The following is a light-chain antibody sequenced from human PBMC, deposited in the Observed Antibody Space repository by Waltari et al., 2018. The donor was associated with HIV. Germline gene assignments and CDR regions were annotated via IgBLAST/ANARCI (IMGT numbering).Light chain of an antibody. CDR2: EVS. Sequence: QSVLTQSPSASGTPGQRVTISCTGTSSDVGGYNYVSWYQQHPGKAPKLMIFEVSNRPSGVSNLFSGSKSVNTASLTISGLQAEDEADYYCSSYTTRSTPDPNWVFGGGTKLTVL. J-gene: IGLJ3*02. V-gene: IGLV2-14*01. CDR1: SSDVGGYNY. CDR3: SSYTTRSTPDPNWV.